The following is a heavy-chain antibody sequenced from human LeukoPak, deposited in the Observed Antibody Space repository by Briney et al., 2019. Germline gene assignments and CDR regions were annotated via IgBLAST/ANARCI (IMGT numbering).Heavy chain of an antibody. CDR3: ARGPYKYDGSGAFDI. V-gene: IGHV4-39*01. D-gene: IGHD3-22*01. Sequence: SETLSLTCTVSGGSISSSSYYWGWIRQPPGKGLERIGSIYYSGSTYYNPSLKSRVTISVDTSKNQFSLKLSSVTAADTAVYYCARGPYKYDGSGAFDIWGQGTMVTVSS. CDR2: IYYSGST. J-gene: IGHJ3*02. CDR1: GGSISSSSYY.